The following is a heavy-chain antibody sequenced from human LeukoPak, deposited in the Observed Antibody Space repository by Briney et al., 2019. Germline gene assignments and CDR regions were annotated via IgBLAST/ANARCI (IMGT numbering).Heavy chain of an antibody. CDR1: GGSISSYY. J-gene: IGHJ2*01. CDR2: IYTSGST. Sequence: SETLSLTCTVSGGSISSYYWSWIRQPAGKGLEWIRRIYTSGSTNYNPSLKSQVTMSVDTCKNQFSLKLSSVIAADTAVYYCARVVEDCSGGSCYLYWYFDLWGLGTLVTVSS. D-gene: IGHD2-15*01. CDR3: ARVVEDCSGGSCYLYWYFDL. V-gene: IGHV4-4*07.